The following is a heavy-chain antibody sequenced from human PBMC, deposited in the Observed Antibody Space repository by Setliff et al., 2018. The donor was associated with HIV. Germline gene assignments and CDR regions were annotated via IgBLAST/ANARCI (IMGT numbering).Heavy chain of an antibody. CDR1: GGSISTSY. CDR3: ARHANYDFWSGYWGYYFDY. J-gene: IGHJ4*02. V-gene: IGHV4-4*09. D-gene: IGHD3-3*01. CDR2: IYISGTT. Sequence: SETLSLTCTVSGGSISTSYWNWIRQPPGKGLEWLAYIYISGTTNYNPSLKSRVTISLDTSRNQFSLKLGSVTAADTAMYYCARHANYDFWSGYWGYYFDYWGQGTLVTVSS.